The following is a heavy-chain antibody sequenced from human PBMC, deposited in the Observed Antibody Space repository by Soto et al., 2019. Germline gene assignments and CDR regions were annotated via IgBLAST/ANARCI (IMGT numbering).Heavy chain of an antibody. CDR2: INHSGST. V-gene: IGHV4-34*01. CDR1: GGSFSGYY. D-gene: IGHD1-26*01. J-gene: IGHJ6*02. Sequence: SETLSLTCAVYGGSFSGYYWSWIRQPPGKGLEWIGEINHSGSTNYNPSLKSRVTISVDTSKNQFSLKLSSVTAADTAVYYCARGGELYYYYVMDVWGQGTTVTGSS. CDR3: ARGGELYYYYVMDV.